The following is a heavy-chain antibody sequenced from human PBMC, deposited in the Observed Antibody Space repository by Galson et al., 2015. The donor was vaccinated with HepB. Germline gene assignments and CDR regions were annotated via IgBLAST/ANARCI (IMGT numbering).Heavy chain of an antibody. CDR1: GYTLTELS. Sequence: SVKVSCKVSGYTLTELSMHWVRQAPGKGLEWMGGFDPEDGETIYAQKFQGRVTMTEDTSTDTAYMELSSLRSEDTAMYYCATALAWNWYFDLWGRGTLVTVSS. V-gene: IGHV1-24*01. CDR2: FDPEDGET. D-gene: IGHD5-12*01. J-gene: IGHJ2*01. CDR3: ATALAWNWYFDL.